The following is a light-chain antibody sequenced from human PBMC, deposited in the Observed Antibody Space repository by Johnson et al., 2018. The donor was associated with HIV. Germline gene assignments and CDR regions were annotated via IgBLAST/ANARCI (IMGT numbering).Light chain of an antibody. CDR1: NSNIGNNY. CDR2: ENN. J-gene: IGLJ1*01. CDR3: GTWDSNLSACLSV. Sequence: QSALTQPPSVSAAPGQKVTISCSGSNSNIGNNYVSWYQQLPGTALKILIYENNKRPSGIPDRFSGSQSGTSATLALTGLPTGDEAAYYCGTWDSNLSACLSVFGTGTKVTVL. V-gene: IGLV1-51*02.